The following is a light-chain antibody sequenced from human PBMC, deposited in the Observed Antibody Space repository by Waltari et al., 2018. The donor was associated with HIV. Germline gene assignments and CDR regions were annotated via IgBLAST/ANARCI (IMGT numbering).Light chain of an antibody. J-gene: IGLJ1*01. CDR2: EVS. V-gene: IGLV2-23*02. CDR1: SSDVGSYNL. Sequence: QSALTQPASVSGSPGQSIPISCTATSSDVGSYNLVSWYQQHPGKAPKLMIYEVSKRPSGVSIRFSGSKSGNTDSLTISGLQAEDEADYYCCSYVGWSTILYVFGTGTKVTVL. CDR3: CSYVGWSTILYV.